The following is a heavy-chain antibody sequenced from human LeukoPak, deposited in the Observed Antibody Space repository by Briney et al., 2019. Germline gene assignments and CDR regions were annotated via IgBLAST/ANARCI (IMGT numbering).Heavy chain of an antibody. CDR3: ARSGFGELLDY. V-gene: IGHV4-34*01. J-gene: IGHJ4*02. CDR2: INHSGST. CDR1: GASFSGFY. Sequence: SETLSLTCAVYGASFSGFYWSWIRQSPGKGLEWIGEINHSGSTNYNPSLKSRVTISVDTSKNQFSLKLSSVTAADTAVYYCARSGFGELLDYWGQGTLVTVSS. D-gene: IGHD3-10*01.